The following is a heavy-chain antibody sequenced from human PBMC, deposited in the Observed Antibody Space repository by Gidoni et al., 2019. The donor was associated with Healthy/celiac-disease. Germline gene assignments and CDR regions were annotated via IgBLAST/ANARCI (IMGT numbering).Heavy chain of an antibody. CDR2: ISYDGSNK. D-gene: IGHD6-19*01. Sequence: QVQLVESGGGVVQPGRSLRLSCAASGFTFSSYAMHWVRQAPGKGLEWVAVISYDGSNKYYADSVKGRFTISRDNSKNTLYLQMNSLRAEDTAVYYCAREKTQWLSFDYWGQGTLVTVSS. J-gene: IGHJ4*02. CDR1: GFTFSSYA. CDR3: AREKTQWLSFDY. V-gene: IGHV3-30*04.